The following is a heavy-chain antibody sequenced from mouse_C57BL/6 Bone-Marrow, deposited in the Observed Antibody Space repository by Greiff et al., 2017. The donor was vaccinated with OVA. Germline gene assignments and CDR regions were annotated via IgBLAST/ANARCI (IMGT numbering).Heavy chain of an antibody. CDR2: IWWDDDK. V-gene: IGHV8-8*01. CDR3: EGGYDGNYGAWFAY. Sequence: QVTLKVSGPGILQPSQTLSLTCSFSGFSLSTFGMGVGWIRQPSGKGLEWLAHIWWDDDKYYNPALKSRPTISKDTSKNQVSLKIANVDTADTATDSGEGGYDGNYGAWFAYWGQGTLVTVSA. D-gene: IGHD2-1*01. CDR1: GFSLSTFGMG. J-gene: IGHJ3*01.